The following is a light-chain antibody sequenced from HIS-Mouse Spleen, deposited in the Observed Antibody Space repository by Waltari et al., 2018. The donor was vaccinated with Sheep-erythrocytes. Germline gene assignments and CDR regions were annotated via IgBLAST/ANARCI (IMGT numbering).Light chain of an antibody. CDR1: QDISNY. J-gene: IGKJ4*01. CDR2: DAS. V-gene: IGKV1-33*01. CDR3: QQYDNLLT. Sequence: DIQLTQSQSSLSASVGDRVTITCQASQDISNYLNWYQQKPGKAPKLLSYDASNLETGVPSRFSGSGSGTDFTFTISSLQPEEIATYYCQQYDNLLTVGGGTKVEIK.